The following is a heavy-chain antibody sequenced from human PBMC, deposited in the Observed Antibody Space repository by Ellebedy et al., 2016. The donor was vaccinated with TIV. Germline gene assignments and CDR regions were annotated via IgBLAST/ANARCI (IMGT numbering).Heavy chain of an antibody. CDR3: AREKGYYFHAMDV. Sequence: SETLSLXXTVSGIFISNGSYYWSWIRQPAGKGLEWIGRIYASGSTNYNPSLKSRVTMSVDTSKNQFSLKLTSVTAADTAVYYCAREKGYYFHAMDVWGQGTTVTVSS. CDR2: IYASGST. J-gene: IGHJ6*02. V-gene: IGHV4-61*02. CDR1: GIFISNGSYY.